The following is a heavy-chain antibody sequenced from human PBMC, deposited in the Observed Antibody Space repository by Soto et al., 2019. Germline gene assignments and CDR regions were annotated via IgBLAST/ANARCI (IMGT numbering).Heavy chain of an antibody. CDR2: IDPRDSYT. CDR1: GYSFTSYW. D-gene: IGHD3-22*01. J-gene: IGHJ6*01. V-gene: IGHV5-10-1*01. CDR3: ATLITYYYDSSVVSTGWGYGMDV. Sequence: GESLKISCKGSGYSFTSYWISWVRQMPGKGLVWMGRIDPRDSYTNYSPSFPGHLTISANQSITTAYLQLSSLKASDTAMYYCATLITYYYDSSVVSTGWGYGMDVW.